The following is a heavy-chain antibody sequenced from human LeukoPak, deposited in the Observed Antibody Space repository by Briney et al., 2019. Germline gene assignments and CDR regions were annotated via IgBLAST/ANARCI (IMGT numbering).Heavy chain of an antibody. D-gene: IGHD2-2*01. CDR1: GRTFSSYA. J-gene: IGHJ6*03. CDR2: LIPIFGTA. Sequence: SVKVSCKASGRTFSSYAISWVRQASGQGLEWMGELIPIFGTANYAQKFEGRVTITTDEPTSTAHMELSSLRSEDAAVYYCAGSSTKVYYYYYMDVWGKGTTVTVSS. V-gene: IGHV1-69*05. CDR3: AGSSTKVYYYYYMDV.